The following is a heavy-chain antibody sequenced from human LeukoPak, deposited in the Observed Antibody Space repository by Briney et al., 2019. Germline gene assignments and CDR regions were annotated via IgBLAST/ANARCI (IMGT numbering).Heavy chain of an antibody. D-gene: IGHD2/OR15-2a*01. CDR1: GASVSSSH. V-gene: IGHV4-59*02. J-gene: IGHJ4*02. CDR2: LSYTGKT. Sequence: SEPLSLTCVVSGASVSSSHWNWIRQLPGKGLEWIGCLSYTGKTDYNPSLTSRVTMSLDSSKNQVSLKLRSVTAADTAVYYCSEGYFEPFDHWGQGTLVTVS. CDR3: SEGYFEPFDH.